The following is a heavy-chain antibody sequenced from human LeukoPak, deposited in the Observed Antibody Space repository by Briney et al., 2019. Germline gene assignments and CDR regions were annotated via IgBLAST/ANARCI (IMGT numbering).Heavy chain of an antibody. J-gene: IGHJ6*03. V-gene: IGHV4-59*01. CDR3: ARWGSYMDV. CDR2: IYYSGST. Sequence: PSETLSLTCTVSGGSISSYYWSWIRQPPGKGLEWVGYIYYSGSTNYNPSPKRGVTISVETYKNQFSLKLSSVTAADTAVYYCARWGSYMDVWGKGTTVTISS. CDR1: GGSISSYY. D-gene: IGHD3-16*01.